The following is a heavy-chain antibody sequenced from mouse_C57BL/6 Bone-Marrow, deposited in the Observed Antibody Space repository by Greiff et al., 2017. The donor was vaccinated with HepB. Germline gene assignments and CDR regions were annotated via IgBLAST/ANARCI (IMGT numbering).Heavy chain of an antibody. CDR1: GYTFTSYW. CDR2: IDPSDSYT. J-gene: IGHJ4*01. CDR3: ARDSSGYPLYAMDY. Sequence: QVQLQQPGAELVMPGASVKLSCKASGYTFTSYWMHWVKQRPGPGLEWIGEIDPSDSYTNYNQKFKGKSTLTVDKSSSTAYMQLSSLTSEDSAVYYCARDSSGYPLYAMDYWGQGTSVTVSS. V-gene: IGHV1-69*01. D-gene: IGHD3-2*02.